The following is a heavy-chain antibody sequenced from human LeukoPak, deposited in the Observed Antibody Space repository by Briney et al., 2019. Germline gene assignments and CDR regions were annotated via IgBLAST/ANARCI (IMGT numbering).Heavy chain of an antibody. CDR3: ARVWVINWNYAED. V-gene: IGHV4-34*01. J-gene: IGHJ1*01. CDR2: INHSGST. CDR1: GGSFSAYY. Sequence: SETLSLTCAVYGGSFSAYYWSWIRQPPGKGLEWIGEINHSGSTNYNPSLKSRVTISVDTSKNQFSLKLSSVTAADTAVYYCARVWVINWNYAEDWGQGTLVTVSS. D-gene: IGHD1-7*01.